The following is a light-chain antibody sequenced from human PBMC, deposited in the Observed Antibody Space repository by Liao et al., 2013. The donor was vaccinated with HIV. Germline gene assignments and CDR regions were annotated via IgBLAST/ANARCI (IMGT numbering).Light chain of an antibody. CDR2: YDR. CDR1: NIGSKT. V-gene: IGLV3-21*04. J-gene: IGLJ2*01. CDR3: QVWDSDRDHPSVV. Sequence: SYVLTQPPSVSVAPGKTARITCGENNIGSKTVHWYQQRPGQAPVVVIYYDRLRPSGTPERFTGSNSGNTATLTISRVEAGDEADYYCQVWDSDRDHPSVVFGGGTKLTVL.